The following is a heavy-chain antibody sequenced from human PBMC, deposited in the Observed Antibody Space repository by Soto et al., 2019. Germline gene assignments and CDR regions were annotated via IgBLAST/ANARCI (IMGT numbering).Heavy chain of an antibody. V-gene: IGHV4-59*06. CDR1: GGSISSYY. J-gene: IGHJ3*02. D-gene: IGHD3-22*01. Sequence: SETLSLTCTVSGGSISSYYWSWIRQHPGKGLEWIGYIYYSGSTYYNPSLKSRVTISVDTSKNQFSLKLSSVTAADTAVYYCARAPPYYDTSTYYLDVFDIWGQGTMVTVSS. CDR2: IYYSGST. CDR3: ARAPPYYDTSTYYLDVFDI.